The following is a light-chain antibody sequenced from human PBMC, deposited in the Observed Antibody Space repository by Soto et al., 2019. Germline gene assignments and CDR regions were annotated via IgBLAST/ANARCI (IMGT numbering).Light chain of an antibody. CDR3: GLNMGSGISV. V-gene: IGLV8-61*01. CDR1: SGSVSTSYF. J-gene: IGLJ2*01. CDR2: TTN. Sequence: QTVVTQEPSFSVSPGGTVTLTCGLNSGSVSTSYFPSWYQQTPGQAPRTLISTTNTRSSGIPDRFSGSILGNKAALTITGAQAEDESDYYCGLNMGSGISVFGGGSKLTVL.